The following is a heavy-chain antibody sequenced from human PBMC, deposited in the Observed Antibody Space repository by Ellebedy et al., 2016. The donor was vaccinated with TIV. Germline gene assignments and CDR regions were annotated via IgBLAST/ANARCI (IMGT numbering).Heavy chain of an antibody. V-gene: IGHV3-7*02. CDR2: IREDGSEK. CDR3: AQSIGKL. Sequence: GESLKISCVASGLTFSRFWMTWVRQAAGKGLEWVANIREDGSEKFYVDSVRGRFTISRDNAKSSLYLQMNRLTVEDTAFYYCAQSIGKLWGQGTLVTVSS. CDR1: GLTFSRFW. J-gene: IGHJ4*02. D-gene: IGHD6-6*01.